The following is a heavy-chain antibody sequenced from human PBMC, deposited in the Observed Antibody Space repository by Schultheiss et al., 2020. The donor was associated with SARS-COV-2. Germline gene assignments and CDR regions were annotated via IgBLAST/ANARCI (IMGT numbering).Heavy chain of an antibody. Sequence: SETLSLTCAVYGGSFTNYYWSWIRQPPGKGLEWIGSIYYSGSTYYNPSLKSRVTMSIGMSETQFSLRLDSVTAADTAVYYCARGGSSSSVNYYYYGMDVWGQGTTVTVSS. J-gene: IGHJ6*02. V-gene: IGHV4-34*01. CDR1: GGSFTNYY. D-gene: IGHD6-6*01. CDR3: ARGGSSSSVNYYYYGMDV. CDR2: IYYSGST.